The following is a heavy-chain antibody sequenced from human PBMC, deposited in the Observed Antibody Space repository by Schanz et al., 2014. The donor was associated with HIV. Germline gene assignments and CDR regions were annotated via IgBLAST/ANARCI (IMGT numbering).Heavy chain of an antibody. CDR3: ARGNDFFGGGPDY. Sequence: VQLVESGGGVVQPGRSLRLTCVASGFTVSSNYMTWVRQAPGKGLEWVSVLYSGGRKYYADAVKGRFTISRDSSKNTVYLEMNSLRAEDTAVYYCARGNDFFGGGPDYWVQGTLVSVSS. V-gene: IGHV3-53*01. D-gene: IGHD3-16*01. CDR1: GFTVSSNY. CDR2: LYSGGRK. J-gene: IGHJ4*02.